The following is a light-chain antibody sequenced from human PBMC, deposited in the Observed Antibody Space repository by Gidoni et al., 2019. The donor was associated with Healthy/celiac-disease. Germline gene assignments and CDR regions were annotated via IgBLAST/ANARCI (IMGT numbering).Light chain of an antibody. CDR3: QQGYSTPPT. CDR2: AAS. Sequence: IQMTQTPSSLSASVGDRVTITCRASQSISSYLNSDQQKPGQAPKVLIYAASSLQGGVPSRFSGSGSGTDFTLTISSLQPEDFATYYWQQGYSTPPTFGQGTRLEIK. J-gene: IGKJ5*01. CDR1: QSISSY. V-gene: IGKV1-39*01.